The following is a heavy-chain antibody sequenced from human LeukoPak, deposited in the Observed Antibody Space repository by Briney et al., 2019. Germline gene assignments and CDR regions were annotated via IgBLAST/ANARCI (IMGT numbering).Heavy chain of an antibody. J-gene: IGHJ4*02. Sequence: PGGSLRLSCAASGFTFSDYYMSWIRQAPGKGLEWVSYISSSGRIIYYADSVKGRFTISRDNAKNSLYLQMNSLRAEDTALYYCAKDYASDSYSNPGGYFDYWGQGTLVTVSS. D-gene: IGHD4-11*01. CDR1: GFTFSDYY. CDR2: ISSSGRII. V-gene: IGHV3-11*01. CDR3: AKDYASDSYSNPGGYFDY.